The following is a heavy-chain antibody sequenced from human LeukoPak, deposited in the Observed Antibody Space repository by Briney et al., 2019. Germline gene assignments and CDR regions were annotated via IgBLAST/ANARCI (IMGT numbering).Heavy chain of an antibody. CDR1: GITFSGFG. CDR2: IRCRANHYAT. Sequence: GGSLRLSCAASGITFSGFGLPGVGQSSGKALNWFGRIRCRANHYATSYAASVKGRFTISRGVSNKTAFLQFSGLTPEDTAGDYCTGSHVYGDHWGEGTLVSVSS. CDR3: TGSHVYGDH. V-gene: IGHV3-73*01. D-gene: IGHD4-17*01. J-gene: IGHJ4*02.